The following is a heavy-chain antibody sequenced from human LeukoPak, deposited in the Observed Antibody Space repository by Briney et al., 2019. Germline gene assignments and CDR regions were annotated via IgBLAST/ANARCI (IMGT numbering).Heavy chain of an antibody. D-gene: IGHD5-12*01. CDR3: ASAGYGVHGPLDLDY. CDR2: IIPIFGTA. CDR1: GGTFSSYA. Sequence: GASVKVSCKASGGTFSSYAISWVRQAPGQGLEWMGGIIPIFGTANYAQKFQGRVTITADESTSTAYMELSSLRSEDTAVCYCASAGYGVHGPLDLDYWGQGTLVTVSS. J-gene: IGHJ4*02. V-gene: IGHV1-69*13.